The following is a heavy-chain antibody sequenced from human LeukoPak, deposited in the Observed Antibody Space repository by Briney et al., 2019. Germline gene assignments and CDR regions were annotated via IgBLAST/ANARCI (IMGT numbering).Heavy chain of an antibody. D-gene: IGHD2-21*02. CDR1: GYTFTGYY. CDR3: ARDFCGGDCYSRSTYMDV. J-gene: IGHJ6*04. V-gene: IGHV1-2*06. CDR2: INPNSGGA. Sequence: ASVKVSCKASGYTFTGYYMHWVRQAPGQGLEWMGRINPNSGGANYAQKFQGRVTMTRATSISTAYMELSRLRSEDTAVYYCARDFCGGDCYSRSTYMDVWGKGTTVTVSS.